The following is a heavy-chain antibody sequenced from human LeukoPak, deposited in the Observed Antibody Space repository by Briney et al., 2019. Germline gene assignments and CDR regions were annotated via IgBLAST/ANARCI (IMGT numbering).Heavy chain of an antibody. CDR3: ARAYTEGSSWYDY. CDR2: ISGSATVT. V-gene: IGHV3-23*01. CDR1: GFTFSSYA. Sequence: GGSLRLSCAASGFTFSSYAMSWVRQAPGKGLEWVSTISGSATVTYYSDSVKGRFTISRDNSKNTLYLQMNSLRAEDTALYSCARAYTEGSSWYDYWGQGTLVTVSS. D-gene: IGHD6-13*01. J-gene: IGHJ4*02.